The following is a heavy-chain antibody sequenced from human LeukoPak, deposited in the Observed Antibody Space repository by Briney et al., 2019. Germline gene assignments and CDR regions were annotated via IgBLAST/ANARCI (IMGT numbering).Heavy chain of an antibody. D-gene: IGHD3-10*01. CDR1: GGSFSGYY. CDR2: INHTGST. J-gene: IGHJ4*02. Sequence: SETLSLTCAVYGGSFSGYYWSWIRQPPGKGLGWIGEINHTGSTNYNPSLKSRVTISVDTSKNQFSLKLSSVTAADTAVYYCARLPLWFGEFGFDYWGQGTLVTVSS. V-gene: IGHV4-34*01. CDR3: ARLPLWFGEFGFDY.